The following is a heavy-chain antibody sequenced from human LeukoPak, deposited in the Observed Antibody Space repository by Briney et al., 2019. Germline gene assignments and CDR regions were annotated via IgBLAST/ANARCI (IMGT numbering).Heavy chain of an antibody. CDR3: ARGGSGWLIDY. Sequence: GGSLKLSCAASGFTFSSYEMNWVRQAPGKGLEWVSYISSSGSTIYYADSVKGRFTISRDNAKNSLYLQMNSLRAEDTAVYYCARGGSGWLIDYWGQGTLVTVSS. V-gene: IGHV3-48*03. J-gene: IGHJ4*02. CDR1: GFTFSSYE. CDR2: ISSSGSTI. D-gene: IGHD6-19*01.